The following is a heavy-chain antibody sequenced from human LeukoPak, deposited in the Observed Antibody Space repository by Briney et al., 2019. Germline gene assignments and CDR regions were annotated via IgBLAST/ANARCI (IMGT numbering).Heavy chain of an antibody. Sequence: SETLSLTCTVSDDSITMYYWTWIRQPPGKGLEWTGYVDHTGSTKFNPSLNGRVSISRDTSKNFFSLRLRSVTAADSAVYFCARGRVSSSTWYSTYYYFFYMDFWGKGTTVTVSS. D-gene: IGHD4-11*01. CDR3: ARGRVSSSTWYSTYYYFFYMDF. CDR1: DDSITMYY. V-gene: IGHV4-59*01. J-gene: IGHJ6*03. CDR2: VDHTGST.